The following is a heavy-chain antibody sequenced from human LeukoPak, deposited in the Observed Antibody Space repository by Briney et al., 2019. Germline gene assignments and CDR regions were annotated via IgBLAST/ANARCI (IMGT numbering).Heavy chain of an antibody. D-gene: IGHD6-19*01. CDR2: IYHSGDT. J-gene: IGHJ4*02. Sequence: SETLSLTCTVSGGSISRSPYYWGWIRQPPGKGLEWIGSIYHSGDTYYNPSLKSRVTISVDTSKNQFSLKLDSVTAADTAVYYCAKGTSSGWYYFDYWGQGTLVTVSS. V-gene: IGHV4-39*07. CDR1: GGSISRSPYY. CDR3: AKGTSSGWYYFDY.